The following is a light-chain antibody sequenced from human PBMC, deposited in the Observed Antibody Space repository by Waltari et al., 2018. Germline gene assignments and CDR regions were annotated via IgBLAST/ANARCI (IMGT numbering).Light chain of an antibody. V-gene: IGLV4-69*01. CDR1: SGHRSYA. CDR3: QTWGTGIQV. J-gene: IGLJ3*02. Sequence: QLVLTQSPSASASLGASVNLTCTLSSGHRSYAIAWHQQQPEKGPRFLMKVNSDGSHTKGDGIPDRFSGPSSGAERYLTISGLQSEDEADYYCQTWGTGIQVFGGGTKLSV. CDR2: VNSDGSH.